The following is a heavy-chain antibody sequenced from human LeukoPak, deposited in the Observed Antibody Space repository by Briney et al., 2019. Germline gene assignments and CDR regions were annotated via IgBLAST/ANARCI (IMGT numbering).Heavy chain of an antibody. CDR2: ISGNSGSI. V-gene: IGHV3-9*01. D-gene: IGHD3-22*01. Sequence: PGRSLRLSCAASGFTFDDYAMHWVRQAPGKGLEWVSGISGNSGSIGYADSVKGRFTISRDNAKNSLYLQMNSLRAEDTALYYCAKAPYYYDSSGYYERYYFDYWGQGTLVTVSS. CDR3: AKAPYYYDSSGYYERYYFDY. J-gene: IGHJ4*02. CDR1: GFTFDDYA.